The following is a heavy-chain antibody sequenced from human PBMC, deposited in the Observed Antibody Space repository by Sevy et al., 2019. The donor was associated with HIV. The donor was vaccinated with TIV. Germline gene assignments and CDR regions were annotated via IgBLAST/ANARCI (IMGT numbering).Heavy chain of an antibody. CDR2: ISSRGSTI. CDR1: GFTYSDYY. J-gene: IGHJ2*01. CDR3: AREGSLRYFHL. D-gene: IGHD3-10*01. Sequence: GGSLRLSCAASGFTYSDYYMSWIRQAPGRGLEWISYISSRGSTIYYADSVKGRFTISRDNAKNSLFLQMNSLRAEDTAVYYCAREGSLRYFHLWGRGTLVTVSS. V-gene: IGHV3-11*01.